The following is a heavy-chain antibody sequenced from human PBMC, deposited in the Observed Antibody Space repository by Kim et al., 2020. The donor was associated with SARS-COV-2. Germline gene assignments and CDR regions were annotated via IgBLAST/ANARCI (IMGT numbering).Heavy chain of an antibody. CDR1: GYSFTSYW. CDR3: ARHLRDYYGSGSYDPYYYYGMDV. D-gene: IGHD3-10*01. Sequence: GESLKISCKGSGYSFTSYWVSWVRQMPGKGLEWMGRIDPSDSYTNYSPSFQGHVTISADKSISTAYLQWSSLKASDTAMYYCARHLRDYYGSGSYDPYYYYGMDVWGQGTTVTVSS. J-gene: IGHJ6*02. CDR2: IDPSDSYT. V-gene: IGHV5-10-1*01.